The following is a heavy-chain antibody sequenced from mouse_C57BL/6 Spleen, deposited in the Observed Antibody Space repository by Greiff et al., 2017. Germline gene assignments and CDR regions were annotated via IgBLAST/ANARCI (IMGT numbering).Heavy chain of an antibody. J-gene: IGHJ1*03. Sequence: VQLQQSGPELVKPGASVKIPCKASGYTFTDYNMDWVKQSHGKSLEWIGDINPNNGGTIYNQKFKGKATLTVDKSSSTAYMELRSLTSEDTAVYYCARRDYDVWYFDVGGTGTTVTVSS. CDR1: GYTFTDYN. V-gene: IGHV1-18*01. CDR3: ARRDYDVWYFDV. CDR2: INPNNGGT. D-gene: IGHD2-4*01.